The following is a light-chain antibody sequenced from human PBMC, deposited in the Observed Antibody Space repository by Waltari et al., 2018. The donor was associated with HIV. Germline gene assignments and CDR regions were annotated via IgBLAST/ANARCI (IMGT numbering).Light chain of an antibody. CDR3: SSYGDSLRVL. J-gene: IGLJ3*02. Sequence: QSALTQPPSASGSLGQSATISCTGSSSDIGAYDSVSWFQQHPRSAPKPLLYEVTRRPSSVSDRFSGSRSGSTAFLTVAGLQPDDEATYFCSSYGDSLRVLFGGGTNVTVL. V-gene: IGLV2-8*01. CDR1: SSDIGAYDS. CDR2: EVT.